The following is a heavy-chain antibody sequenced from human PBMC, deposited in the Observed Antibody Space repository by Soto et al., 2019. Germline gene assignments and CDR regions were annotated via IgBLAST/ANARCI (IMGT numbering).Heavy chain of an antibody. Sequence: QVQLVESGGGVGQPGRSLRLSCAASGFTFSSYGMHWVRQAPGKGLEWVAVIWYDGSNKYYADSVKGRFTISRDNSKNALYLQMNSLRAEDTAVYYCARDPYSSSSAVDHWGQGTLVNVSS. CDR3: ARDPYSSSSAVDH. V-gene: IGHV3-33*01. J-gene: IGHJ4*02. CDR1: GFTFSSYG. CDR2: IWYDGSNK. D-gene: IGHD6-6*01.